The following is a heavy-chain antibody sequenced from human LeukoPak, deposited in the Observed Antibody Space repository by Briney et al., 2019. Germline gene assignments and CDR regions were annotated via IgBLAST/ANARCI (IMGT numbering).Heavy chain of an antibody. CDR1: GFTFSGYS. J-gene: IGHJ4*02. D-gene: IGHD3-10*01. V-gene: IGHV3-48*01. CDR3: AKSMVRGVIYYFDY. CDR2: VSSSSSTI. Sequence: GGSLRLSCEASGFTFSGYSMNWVRQAPGKGLEWVSYVSSSSSTIYYADSVKGRFTISRDNSKNTLYLQMNSLRAEDTAVYYCAKSMVRGVIYYFDYWGQGTLVTVSS.